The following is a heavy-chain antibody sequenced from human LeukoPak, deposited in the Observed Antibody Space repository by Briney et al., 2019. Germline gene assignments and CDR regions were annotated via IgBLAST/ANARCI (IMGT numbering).Heavy chain of an antibody. CDR1: GYSFNTNW. J-gene: IGHJ4*02. CDR3: ARRWLQDWDY. CDR2: IYPGDSDT. V-gene: IGHV5-51*01. D-gene: IGHD5-24*01. Sequence: GESLKISCKGSGYSFNTNWIGWVRQMPGKGLEWMGIIYPGDSDTRYSPSFQGQVTVSADKSIRTAYLQWSSLKASDTAMYYCARRWLQDWDYWGQGTLVTVSS.